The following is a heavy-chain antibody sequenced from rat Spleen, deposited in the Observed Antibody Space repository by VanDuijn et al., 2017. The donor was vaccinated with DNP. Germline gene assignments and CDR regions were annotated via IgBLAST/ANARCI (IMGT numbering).Heavy chain of an antibody. V-gene: IGHV5-20*01. D-gene: IGHD1-11*01. CDR3: TTASTEGFAN. Sequence: EVQLVESGGGPVQPGRSLKLSCVASGFIFSNYWMTWIRQAPTKGLEWVASISYDGGSTYYRDSVKGRFTISRDDAKSSLYLQMDSLRSEDTATYYCTTASTEGFANWGQGTLVTVSS. CDR2: ISYDGGST. CDR1: GFIFSNYW. J-gene: IGHJ3*01.